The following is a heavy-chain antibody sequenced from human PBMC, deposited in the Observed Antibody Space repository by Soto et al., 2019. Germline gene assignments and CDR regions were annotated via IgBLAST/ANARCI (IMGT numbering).Heavy chain of an antibody. CDR2: ISYDGNNK. D-gene: IGHD4-17*01. J-gene: IGHJ5*01. V-gene: IGHV3-30*18. Sequence: QVQLVESGGGVVQPGRSLRLSCAASGFIFSTYGMHWVRQAPGKGLEWLSVISYDGNNKYYADSVKGRFTISRDNSKNTLWLQMDSLRTEDTAVYYCAKDLLLTTINTVGAWGHGTLVTVSS. CDR1: GFIFSTYG. CDR3: AKDLLLTTINTVGA.